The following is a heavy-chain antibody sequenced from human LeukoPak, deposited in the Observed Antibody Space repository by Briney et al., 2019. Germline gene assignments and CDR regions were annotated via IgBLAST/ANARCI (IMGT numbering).Heavy chain of an antibody. CDR2: INHSGST. D-gene: IGHD3-10*01. CDR1: GGSFSGYY. CDR3: ARSPVAGSYYPFDY. J-gene: IGHJ4*02. Sequence: SETLSLTCAVYGGSFSGYYWSWIRQPPGKGLEWIGEINHSGSTNYNPSLTSRGTISVDTSKSQFSLKLSSVTAADTAVYYCARSPVAGSYYPFDYWGQGTLVTVSA. V-gene: IGHV4-34*01.